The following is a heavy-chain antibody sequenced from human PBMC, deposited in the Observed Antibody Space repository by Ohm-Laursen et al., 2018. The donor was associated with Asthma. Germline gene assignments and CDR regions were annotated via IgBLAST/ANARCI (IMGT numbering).Heavy chain of an antibody. CDR3: AKDPREMATMSAAFDI. CDR2: ISSSGGST. Sequence: SLRLSCAASRFTFSSYAMSWVRQAPGKGLEWVSGISSSGGSTYYADNVKGRFTISRDNSKNTLYLQMNSLRAEDTAVYYCAKDPREMATMSAAFDIWGQGTMVTVSS. J-gene: IGHJ3*02. D-gene: IGHD5-24*01. V-gene: IGHV3-23*01. CDR1: RFTFSSYA.